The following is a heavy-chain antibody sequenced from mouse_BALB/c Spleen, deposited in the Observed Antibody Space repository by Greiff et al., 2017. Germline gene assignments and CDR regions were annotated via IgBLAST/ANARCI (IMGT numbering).Heavy chain of an antibody. V-gene: IGHV1-80*01. J-gene: IGHJ1*01. CDR1: GYAFSSYW. CDR2: IYPGDGDT. D-gene: IGHD2-3*01. Sequence: QVQLQQSGAELVRPGSSVKISCKASGYAFSSYWMNWVKQRPGQGLEWIGQIYPGDGDTNYNGKFKGKATLTADKSSSTAYMQLSSLTSEDSAVYFCARSRWLHFDVWGAGTTVTVSS. CDR3: ARSRWLHFDV.